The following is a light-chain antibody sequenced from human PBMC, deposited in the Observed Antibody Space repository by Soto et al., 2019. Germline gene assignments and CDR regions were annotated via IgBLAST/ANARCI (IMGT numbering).Light chain of an antibody. J-gene: IGKJ1*01. CDR3: QQYNNWPRT. Sequence: EIVMTQSLATLSVSPGERATLSCRASQSVSSDLAWYHQKPGQAPRLLIYSASTRATGIPARFSGSGSGTEFTLTINSLQSEDFAVYYCQQYNNWPRTFGQGTKVDI. V-gene: IGKV3-15*01. CDR2: SAS. CDR1: QSVSSD.